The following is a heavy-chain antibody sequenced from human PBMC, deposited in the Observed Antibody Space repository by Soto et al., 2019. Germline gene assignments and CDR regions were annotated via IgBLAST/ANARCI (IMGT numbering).Heavy chain of an antibody. J-gene: IGHJ4*02. CDR3: ARDPPVYGDGGGFFDY. Sequence: GGSLRLSCAASGFTFSSYAMHWVRQAPGKGLEWVAVISYDGSNKYYADSVKGRFTISRDNSKNTLYLQMNSLRAEDTAVYYCARDPPVYGDGGGFFDYWGQGTLVTVSS. CDR1: GFTFSSYA. CDR2: ISYDGSNK. V-gene: IGHV3-30-3*01. D-gene: IGHD4-17*01.